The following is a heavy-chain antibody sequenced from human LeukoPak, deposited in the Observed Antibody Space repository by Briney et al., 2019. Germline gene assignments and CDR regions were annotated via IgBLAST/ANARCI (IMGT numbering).Heavy chain of an antibody. CDR1: GGSFSGYY. CDR3: ARVRMADFDWSTYDAFDI. CDR2: INHSGST. V-gene: IGHV4-34*01. J-gene: IGHJ3*02. D-gene: IGHD3-9*01. Sequence: SETLSLTCAVYGGSFSGYYWSWIRQPPGKGLEWIGEINHSGSTNYNPSLKSRVTISVDTSKNQFSLKLSSVTAADTAVYYCARVRMADFDWSTYDAFDIWGQGTMVTVSS.